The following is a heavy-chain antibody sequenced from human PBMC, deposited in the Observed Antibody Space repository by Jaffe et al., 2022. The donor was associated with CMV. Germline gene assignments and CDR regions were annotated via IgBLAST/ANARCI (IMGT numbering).Heavy chain of an antibody. Sequence: QVQLQQWGAGLLKPSETLSLTCTIYRGSFHGYYWGWIRQSPGKGLEWIGEISYDGITNYNPSLKTRVTISLDTSKNQFSLELTSVTAADTALYYCARQVRGYYDRGYFDRWGQGTLVTASS. J-gene: IGHJ4*02. CDR3: ARQVRGYYDRGYFDR. D-gene: IGHD3-3*01. V-gene: IGHV4-34*01. CDR1: RGSFHGYY. CDR2: ISYDGIT.